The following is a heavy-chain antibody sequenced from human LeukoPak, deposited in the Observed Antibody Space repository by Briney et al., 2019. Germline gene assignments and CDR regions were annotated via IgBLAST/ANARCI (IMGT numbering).Heavy chain of an antibody. D-gene: IGHD3-10*01. CDR3: AGMYYYGSGGYYFDY. Sequence: SETLSLTCTVSGYSISSSYYWAWIRQPPGKGLEWIGTIYHSGSAFYNPSLKSRVTISVDTSTNQFSLKLSSVTAADTAVYYCAGMYYYGSGGYYFDYWGQGTLVTVSS. J-gene: IGHJ4*02. CDR2: IYHSGSA. V-gene: IGHV4-38-2*02. CDR1: GYSISSSYY.